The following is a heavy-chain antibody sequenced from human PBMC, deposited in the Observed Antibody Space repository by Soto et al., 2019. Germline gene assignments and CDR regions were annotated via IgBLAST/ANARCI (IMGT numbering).Heavy chain of an antibody. J-gene: IGHJ5*02. CDR3: ARGGAGYCSGGSCYSEDWFDP. D-gene: IGHD2-15*01. CDR2: IYYSRST. V-gene: IGHV4-31*03. Sequence: SETLSLTCTVSGGSISSGGYYWSWIRQHPGKGLEWIGYIYYSRSTYYNPSLKSRVTISVDRSKNQFSLKLSSVTAADTAVYYCARGGAGYCSGGSCYSEDWFDPWGQGTLVTVSS. CDR1: GGSISSGGYY.